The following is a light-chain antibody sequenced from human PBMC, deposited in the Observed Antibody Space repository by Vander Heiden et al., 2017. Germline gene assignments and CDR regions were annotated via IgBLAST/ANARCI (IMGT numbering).Light chain of an antibody. CDR3: HVDYSTPYT. CDR2: WAS. Sequence: QPPKLLIYWASTRESGVPDRFSGSGSGTDFTLTIISLHAEDVAVYYCHVDYSTPYTFGQGTKLEI. V-gene: IGKV4-1*01. J-gene: IGKJ2*01.